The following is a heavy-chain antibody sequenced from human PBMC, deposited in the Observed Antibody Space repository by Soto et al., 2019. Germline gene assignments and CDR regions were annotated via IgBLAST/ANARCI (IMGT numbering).Heavy chain of an antibody. CDR3: ARASTPHLGYCFNGVCYNDY. CDR1: GXTISSYS. CDR2: ISAGSDAT. D-gene: IGHD2-8*01. Sequence: GSLRLSCAASGXTISSYSMGWVRRTPGKGLELVSSISAGSDATFYVDSVNCRFTISRDNSKNTLYLQMKNLRAEDTALYYCARASTPHLGYCFNGVCYNDYWGQGTLVTVSS. V-gene: IGHV3-23*01. J-gene: IGHJ4*02.